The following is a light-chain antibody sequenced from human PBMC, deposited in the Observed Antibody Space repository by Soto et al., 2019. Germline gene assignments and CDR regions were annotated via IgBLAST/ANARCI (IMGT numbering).Light chain of an antibody. CDR1: QRVTSVH. Sequence: DMVLTQSPGTLSLSPGKRATLSCRASQRVTSVHLAWYQQRPGQAPRLLIYGASNRATGVTERFTGSASGTDFNLTISRLGPEDSATYYCQYYGASPLYTFGRGTKLEIE. J-gene: IGKJ2*01. CDR2: GAS. V-gene: IGKV3-20*01. CDR3: QYYGASPLYT.